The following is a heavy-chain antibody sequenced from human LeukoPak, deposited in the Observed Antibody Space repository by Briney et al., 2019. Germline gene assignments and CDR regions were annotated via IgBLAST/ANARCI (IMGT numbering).Heavy chain of an antibody. CDR2: FYYGGNT. D-gene: IGHD5-18*01. CDR3: ARRIRGYSSGYIDY. CDR1: DGSVSSSSYS. J-gene: IGHJ4*02. Sequence: SETLSLTCTVSDGSVSSSSYSRDWIRQPPGKGLEWIGTFYYGGNTYYDPSLKTRVTISVDTSKNHFSLTMSSVTAADTAIYYCARRIRGYSSGYIDYWGRGILVTVSS. V-gene: IGHV4-39*02.